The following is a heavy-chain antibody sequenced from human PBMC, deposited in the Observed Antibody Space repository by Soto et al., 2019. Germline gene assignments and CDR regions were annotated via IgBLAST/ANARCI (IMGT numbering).Heavy chain of an antibody. J-gene: IGHJ4*02. CDR1: GGSISSGGYY. CDR3: AREHYYDSSGLDY. D-gene: IGHD3-22*01. CDR2: IYYSGST. Sequence: SETLSLTCTVSGGSISSGGYYWSWIRQHPGKGLEWIGYIYYSGSTHYNPSLKSRVTISVDTSKNQFSLKLSSVTAADTAVYYCAREHYYDSSGLDYWGQGTLVTVSS. V-gene: IGHV4-31*02.